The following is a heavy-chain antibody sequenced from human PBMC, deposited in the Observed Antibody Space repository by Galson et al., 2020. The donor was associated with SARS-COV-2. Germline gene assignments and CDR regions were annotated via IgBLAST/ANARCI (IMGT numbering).Heavy chain of an antibody. CDR3: ARDSGYYHESGGYSHAFDL. Sequence: GGSLRLSCAASGFTFISFSMNWVRQPPGKPLEWVQSMASSSTYISSGDSVKGRFSISRDNDRNSLFLQMDSLRAEDTAVYYCARDSGYYHESGGYSHAFDLWGQGTVVTVSS. CDR1: GFTFISFS. CDR2: MASSSTYI. J-gene: IGHJ3*01. D-gene: IGHD3-22*01. V-gene: IGHV3-21*01.